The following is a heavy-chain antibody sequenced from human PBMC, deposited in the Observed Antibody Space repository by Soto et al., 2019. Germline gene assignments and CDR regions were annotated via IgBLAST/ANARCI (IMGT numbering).Heavy chain of an antibody. CDR1: GFPLSTYG. CDR2: ITGTGGNT. V-gene: IGHV3-23*01. J-gene: IGHJ6*02. CDR3: ARIRGYWYGLDV. Sequence: EVQLLESGGGLVQPGGSLRLFCAASGFPLSTYGMTWVLQAPGKCLEWVSAITGTGGNTYYVDSVKGRFTSSRHKSKTMLHLQMNGLRYEHTAVYYCARIRGYWYGLDVWGHGTKVTVS.